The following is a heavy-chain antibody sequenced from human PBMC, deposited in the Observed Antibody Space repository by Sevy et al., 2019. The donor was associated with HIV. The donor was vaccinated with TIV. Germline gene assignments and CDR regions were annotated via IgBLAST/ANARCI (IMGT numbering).Heavy chain of an antibody. J-gene: IGHJ4*02. V-gene: IGHV3-15*01. Sequence: GGSLRLSCAASGFTCSNAWMSWVRQAPGKGLEWVGRIKSKTDGGTTDYAAPVKGRFTISRDDSKNTLYLQMNSLKTEDTAVYYCTTVGWELLQAFDYWGQGTLVTVSS. CDR2: IKSKTDGGTT. CDR1: GFTCSNAW. D-gene: IGHD1-26*01. CDR3: TTVGWELLQAFDY.